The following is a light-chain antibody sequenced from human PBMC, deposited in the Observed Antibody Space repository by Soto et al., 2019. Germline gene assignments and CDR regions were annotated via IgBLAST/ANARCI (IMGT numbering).Light chain of an antibody. J-gene: IGLJ1*01. V-gene: IGLV2-14*03. CDR1: SSDVGAYDY. Sequence: QSALTQPASVSGSPGQSITNSCTGTSSDVGAYDYVSWYQQYPGKAPKLMIYDVTDRPSGVSDRFFGSKSGNTASLTISGLQAEDEADYYCSSYTSGSTPYVFGTGTKLTVL. CDR3: SSYTSGSTPYV. CDR2: DVT.